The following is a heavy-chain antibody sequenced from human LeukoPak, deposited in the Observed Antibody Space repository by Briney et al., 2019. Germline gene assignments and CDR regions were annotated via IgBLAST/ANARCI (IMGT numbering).Heavy chain of an antibody. CDR3: VRLLDNDSSGDPDTFDM. CDR2: RHYSGKT. CDR1: GASISGHY. V-gene: IGHV4-59*11. J-gene: IGHJ3*02. Sequence: SETLSLTCTVSGASISGHYWSWLRQPPRAELEWIGYRHYSGKTYYSSPLRSRVTISVDTSKNHFSLKLTSMIAADTAVYYCVRLLDNDSSGDPDTFDMWGQGTMVTVSS. D-gene: IGHD3-22*01.